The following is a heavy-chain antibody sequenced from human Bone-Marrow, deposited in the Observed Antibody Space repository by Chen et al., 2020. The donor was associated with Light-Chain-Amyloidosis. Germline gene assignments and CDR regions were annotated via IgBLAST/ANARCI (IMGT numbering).Heavy chain of an antibody. CDR2: IYHTGST. CDR1: GGSITSSDW. D-gene: IGHD3-16*01. CDR3: ARDLRWQENKGGMDI. J-gene: IGHJ6*02. Sequence: TLSLTCAVSGGSITSSDWWNWVRQSPGKGLEWIGEIYHTGSTNYNPSLESRDIMSVDKSKNQFSLNLSSVTAADTAIYYCARDLRWQENKGGMDIWGQGTTVTVSS. V-gene: IGHV4-4*02.